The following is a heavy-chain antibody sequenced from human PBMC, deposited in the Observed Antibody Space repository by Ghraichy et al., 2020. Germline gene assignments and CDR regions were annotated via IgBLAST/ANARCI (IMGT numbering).Heavy chain of an antibody. V-gene: IGHV4-59*08. CDR2: IYYSGST. CDR1: GASVSSYY. CDR3: ARLRDNRGWTDY. D-gene: IGHD6-19*01. J-gene: IGHJ4*02. Sequence: SETLSLTCTVSGASVSSYYWSWIRQPPGKGLEWIGYIYYSGSTNYNPSLKSRVTMSVDTSKNQFSLRLSSVTAADTAVFYCARLRDNRGWTDYWGQGTLVTVSS.